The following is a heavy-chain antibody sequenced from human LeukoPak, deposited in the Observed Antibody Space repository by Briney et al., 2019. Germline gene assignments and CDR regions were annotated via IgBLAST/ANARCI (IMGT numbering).Heavy chain of an antibody. CDR1: GGSFSDYS. V-gene: IGHV4-34*01. J-gene: IGHJ4*02. Sequence: SETLSLTCAVYGGSFSDYSWRWIRQPPGKGLEWIGEINQSGSTNHNPSLKSRVTISVDTSKTHFSLKLSSVTAADTAVYYCAREITMVRGVTDYWGQGTLVTVSS. D-gene: IGHD3-10*01. CDR3: AREITMVRGVTDY. CDR2: INQSGST.